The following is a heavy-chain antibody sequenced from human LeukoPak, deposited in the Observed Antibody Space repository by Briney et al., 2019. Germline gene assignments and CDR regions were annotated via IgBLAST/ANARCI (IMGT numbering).Heavy chain of an antibody. CDR2: IKQDGSEK. J-gene: IGHJ3*02. D-gene: IGHD6-25*01. Sequence: GRSLRLSCAASGFTFSSYWMSWVRQAPGKGLEWVANIKQDGSEKYYVDSVKGRFTISRDNAKNSLYLQMNSLRAEDTAVYYCARAGRLDAFDIWGQGTMVTVSS. CDR1: GFTFSSYW. V-gene: IGHV3-7*01. CDR3: ARAGRLDAFDI.